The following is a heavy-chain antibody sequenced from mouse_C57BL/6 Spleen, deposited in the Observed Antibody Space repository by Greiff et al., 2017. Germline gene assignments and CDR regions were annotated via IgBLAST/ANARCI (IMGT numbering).Heavy chain of an antibody. CDR3: TTYDGYL. CDR2: IDPENGDT. Sequence: EVQLQQSGAELVRPGASVKLSCTASGFNIKDDYMHWVKQRPEQGLEWIGWIDPENGDTEYASQFQGKATITADTSSNTAYLQLSSLTSEDTAVYYCTTYDGYLWGKGTTLTVSS. J-gene: IGHJ2*01. V-gene: IGHV14-4*01. CDR1: GFNIKDDY. D-gene: IGHD2-3*01.